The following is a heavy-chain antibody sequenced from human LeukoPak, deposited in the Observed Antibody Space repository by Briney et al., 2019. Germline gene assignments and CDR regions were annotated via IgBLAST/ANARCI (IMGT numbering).Heavy chain of an antibody. CDR2: IYSGGST. V-gene: IGHV3-66*01. J-gene: IGHJ4*02. Sequence: GGSLRLSCAASGVTVSSNYMSWVRQAPGKGLEWVSVIYSGGSTYYADSVNGRFTISRDNSKNTLYLQMNSLRAEDTAVYYCARDSSSWRFDYWGQGTLVTV. CDR3: ARDSSSWRFDY. CDR1: GVTVSSNY. D-gene: IGHD6-13*01.